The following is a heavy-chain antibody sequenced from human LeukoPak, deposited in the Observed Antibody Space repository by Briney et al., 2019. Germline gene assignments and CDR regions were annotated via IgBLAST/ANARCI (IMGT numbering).Heavy chain of an antibody. CDR1: GGSISSYY. D-gene: IGHD3-3*01. CDR3: ARGYDFWSGYSSGAGAFDI. J-gene: IGHJ3*02. V-gene: IGHV4-59*01. Sequence: SETLSLTCTVSGGSISSYYWSWIRQPPGKGLEWIGYIYYSGSTNYNPSLKSRVTISVDTSKNQFSLKLSSVTAADTAVYYCARGYDFWSGYSSGAGAFDIWGQGTTVTVSS. CDR2: IYYSGST.